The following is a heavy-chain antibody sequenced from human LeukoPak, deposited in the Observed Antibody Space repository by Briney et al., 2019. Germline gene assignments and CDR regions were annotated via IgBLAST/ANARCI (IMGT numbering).Heavy chain of an antibody. D-gene: IGHD1-26*01. CDR2: ISYDESNK. CDR3: AKHPGDFTGIVNYYYMDL. J-gene: IGHJ6*03. Sequence: PGGSLRLSCAASGFTFSSYAMHWVRQAPGKGLEWVAVISYDESNKYYADSVKGRFTISRDNSKNTLFLQMTSLRAEDTAVYYCAKHPGDFTGIVNYYYMDLWGKGTTVTVSS. V-gene: IGHV3-30*18. CDR1: GFTFSSYA.